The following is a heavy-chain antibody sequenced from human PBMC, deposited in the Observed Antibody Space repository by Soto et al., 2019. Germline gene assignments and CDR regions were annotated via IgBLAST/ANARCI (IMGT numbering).Heavy chain of an antibody. CDR3: AKGGVQHYYGMDV. CDR1: GFTFSSYA. Sequence: EVQLLESGGGLVQPGGSLRLSCAASGFTFSSYAMSWVRQAPGKGLEWVSAISGSGGSTYYADSVKGRFTISRDNAKNTLYPQMNSLRAEDTAVYYCAKGGVQHYYGMDVWGQGTTVTVSS. J-gene: IGHJ6*02. CDR2: ISGSGGST. V-gene: IGHV3-23*01. D-gene: IGHD6-13*01.